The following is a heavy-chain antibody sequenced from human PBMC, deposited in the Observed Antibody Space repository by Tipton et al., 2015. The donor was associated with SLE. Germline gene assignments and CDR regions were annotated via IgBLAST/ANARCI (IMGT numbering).Heavy chain of an antibody. Sequence: TLSLTCAVYGGSLSPYYWSWIRQAPGKGLDWIGEINHGGTANYKSSLKGRVTISVDTSKNQFSLRLTSVTAADTAVYYCARFFTGDHADYWGQGALVTVTS. CDR1: GGSLSPYY. CDR2: INHGGTA. V-gene: IGHV4-34*01. CDR3: ARFFTGDHADY. J-gene: IGHJ4*02. D-gene: IGHD4-17*01.